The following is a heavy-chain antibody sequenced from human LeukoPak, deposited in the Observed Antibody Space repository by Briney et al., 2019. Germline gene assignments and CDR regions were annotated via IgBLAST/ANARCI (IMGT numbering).Heavy chain of an antibody. CDR1: GFTFSDYS. CDR3: AREHSGWYLDY. CDR2: ISGSSNYI. D-gene: IGHD6-19*01. V-gene: IGHV3-21*01. Sequence: GGSLRLSCAVSGFTFSDYSINWVRQAPGKGLEWVSYISGSSNYIYYTDSVKGRFTISRDSAKNSVYLQMNSLRAEDTAVYYCAREHSGWYLDYWGQGTLVTVSS. J-gene: IGHJ4*02.